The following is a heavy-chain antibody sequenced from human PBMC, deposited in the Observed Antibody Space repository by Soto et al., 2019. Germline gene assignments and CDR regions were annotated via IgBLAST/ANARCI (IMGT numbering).Heavy chain of an antibody. CDR1: GFTFSSYG. J-gene: IGHJ6*03. CDR3: SRGDFQYQLPQKYYYYYMDV. V-gene: IGHV3-33*01. D-gene: IGHD2-2*01. Sequence: PGGSLRLSCAASGFTFSSYGMHWVRQAPGKGLEWVAVIWYDGSNKYYADSVKGRFTISRDNSKNTLYLQMNSLRAEDTAVYYCSRGDFQYQLPQKYYYYYMDVWGKGTTVTVSS. CDR2: IWYDGSNK.